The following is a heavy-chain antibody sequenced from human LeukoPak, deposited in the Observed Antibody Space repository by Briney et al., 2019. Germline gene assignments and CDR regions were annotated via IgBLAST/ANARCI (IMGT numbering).Heavy chain of an antibody. CDR2: ISSNGRTR. V-gene: IGHV3-48*03. CDR3: ATRRTVTGFGRDAFDI. CDR1: GFSFSSYE. Sequence: GGSLRLSCAASGFSFSSYERKWVRQAAGEGVELGSYISSNGRTRYYAASVKGRFTTSSDNANNSLYLQMNSLRAEDTAVYYCATRRTVTGFGRDAFDIWGQGTMVTVSS. J-gene: IGHJ3*02. D-gene: IGHD4-17*01.